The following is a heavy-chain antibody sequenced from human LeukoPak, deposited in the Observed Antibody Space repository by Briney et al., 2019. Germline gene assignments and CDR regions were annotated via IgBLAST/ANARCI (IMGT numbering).Heavy chain of an antibody. D-gene: IGHD3/OR15-3a*01. V-gene: IGHV3-11*01. CDR1: GFIFSGYY. CDR3: GTHAGRTGSDD. Sequence: PGGSLRLSCATSGFIFSGYYMSWIRQAPGKGLECVSYISGSGNDISYADSVKGRFTISRDNAKGSLYLQMNSLRAADTAVYYCGTHAGRTGSDDWGQGTLVTVSS. J-gene: IGHJ4*02. CDR2: ISGSGNDI.